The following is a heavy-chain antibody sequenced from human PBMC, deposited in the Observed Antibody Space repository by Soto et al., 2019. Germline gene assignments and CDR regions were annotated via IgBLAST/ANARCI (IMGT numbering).Heavy chain of an antibody. J-gene: IGHJ6*02. V-gene: IGHV4-34*01. CDR2: INHSGST. CDR3: ASGSGWYGDYYYYGMDV. D-gene: IGHD6-19*01. Sequence: SGTLSLTCAVYGGSFSGDYWSWIRQPPGKGLEWIGEINHSGSTNYNPSLKSRVTISVDTSKNQFSLKLSSVTAADTAVYYCASGSGWYGDYYYYGMDVWGQGNMVTVSS. CDR1: GGSFSGDY.